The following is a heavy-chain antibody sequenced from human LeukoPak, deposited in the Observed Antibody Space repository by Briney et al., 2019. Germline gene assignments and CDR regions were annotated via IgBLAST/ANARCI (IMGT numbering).Heavy chain of an antibody. CDR2: IYSSGST. CDR3: ARDMDHHPFNRFDP. D-gene: IGHD1-14*01. J-gene: IGHJ5*02. V-gene: IGHV4-4*07. Sequence: SETLSLTCTVSGGSISSYYWSWIRQPAGKGLEWIGRIYSSGSTIYNPSLKSRVTMSVDTSKNQFSLKLTSVTAADTAVYYCARDMDHHPFNRFDPWGQGTLVTVSS. CDR1: GGSISSYY.